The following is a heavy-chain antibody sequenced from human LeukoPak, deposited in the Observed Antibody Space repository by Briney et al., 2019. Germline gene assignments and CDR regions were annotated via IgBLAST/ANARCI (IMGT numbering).Heavy chain of an antibody. Sequence: PGGSLRLSCAASGFAFSNTGMTWVRQAPGRGLEWVSTISPTGEGTHYADSVKGRFTISRDNSKNTSSLEMNSLRADDTATYYCARDAGGGWPFDYWGQGTRVSVS. J-gene: IGHJ4*02. CDR1: GFAFSNTG. V-gene: IGHV3-23*01. CDR3: ARDAGGGWPFDY. CDR2: ISPTGEGT. D-gene: IGHD6-19*01.